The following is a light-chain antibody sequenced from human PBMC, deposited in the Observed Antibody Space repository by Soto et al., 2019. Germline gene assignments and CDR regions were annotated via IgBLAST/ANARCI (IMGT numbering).Light chain of an antibody. CDR1: SSDVGRYNY. CDR3: SSYAGSNNLV. J-gene: IGLJ2*01. Sequence: QSVLTQPPSASGSPGQSVTISCTGTSSDVGRYNYVSWFQQHPGKAPKVMIYEVSKRPSGVPDRFSGSKSGNTASLTVSGLQAEDEADYYCSSYAGSNNLVFGGGTKLTVL. V-gene: IGLV2-8*01. CDR2: EVS.